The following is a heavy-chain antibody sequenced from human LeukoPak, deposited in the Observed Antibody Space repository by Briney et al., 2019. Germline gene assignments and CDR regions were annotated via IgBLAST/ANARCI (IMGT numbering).Heavy chain of an antibody. CDR2: IRYDGSNK. D-gene: IGHD6-13*01. CDR3: AKDGSIVAAGTYY. Sequence: GGSLRLSCAASGFTFSSYGMHWVRQAPGKGLEWVAFIRYDGSNKYYADSVKGRFTISRDNSKNTLYLQMNSLRAEDTAVYYCAKDGSIVAAGTYYWGQGTLVTVSS. V-gene: IGHV3-30*02. CDR1: GFTFSSYG. J-gene: IGHJ4*02.